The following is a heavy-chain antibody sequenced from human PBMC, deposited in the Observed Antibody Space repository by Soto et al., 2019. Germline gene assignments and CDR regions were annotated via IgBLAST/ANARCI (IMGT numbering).Heavy chain of an antibody. V-gene: IGHV1-8*02. CDR1: GYDFTAYD. D-gene: IGHD6-13*01. J-gene: IGHJ6*02. CDR3: GRGPSPRAPAGGTPYYYAMDV. Sequence: ASVKVSCKTSGYDFTAYDINWVRQASGRGLEWMGWMNPINGATGSARRFQGRVSMTRNTATGTAYLELTSLRSDDTGVYYCGRGPSPRAPAGGTPYYYAMDVWGQGTRVTVSS. CDR2: MNPINGAT.